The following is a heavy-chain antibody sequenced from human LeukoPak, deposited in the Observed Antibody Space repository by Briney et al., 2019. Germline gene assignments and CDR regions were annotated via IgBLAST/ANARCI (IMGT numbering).Heavy chain of an antibody. V-gene: IGHV4-4*07. CDR3: ARDGNYDSSGYLSEDAFDI. D-gene: IGHD3-22*01. Sequence: SEALSLTCTVSGGSISSYYWSWIRQPAGKGLEWIGRIYTSGSTNYNPSLKSRVTMSVDTSKNQFSLKLSSVTAADTAVYYCARDGNYDSSGYLSEDAFDIWGQGTMVTVSS. CDR2: IYTSGST. CDR1: GGSISSYY. J-gene: IGHJ3*02.